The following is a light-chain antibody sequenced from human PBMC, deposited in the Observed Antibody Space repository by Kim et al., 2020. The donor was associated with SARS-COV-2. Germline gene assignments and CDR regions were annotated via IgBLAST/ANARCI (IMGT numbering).Light chain of an antibody. J-gene: IGKJ4*01. CDR3: QQLNSSPLT. V-gene: IGKV1-9*01. CDR1: QVISSY. Sequence: SVGDRVNITSRASQVISSYFAWDQQKPGKAPKLLIYASSTLQSGVPSRFSGSGSGTEFTLTGSRLQPADFATYYCQQLNSSPLTFGGGTKVDIK. CDR2: ASS.